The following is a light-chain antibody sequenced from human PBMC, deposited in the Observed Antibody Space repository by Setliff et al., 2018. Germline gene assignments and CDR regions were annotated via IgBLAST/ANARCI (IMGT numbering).Light chain of an antibody. CDR3: SSYTTSSLRV. Sequence: SVLTQPASVSGSPGQSITISCTGSSTDVGRYIFVSWYQQHPGKAPRLMIFDVSNRPSGVSHRFSGSKSGNTASLTISWLQAEDEADYYCSSYTTSSLRVFGGGTKVT. V-gene: IGLV2-14*03. CDR1: STDVGRYIF. J-gene: IGLJ2*01. CDR2: DVS.